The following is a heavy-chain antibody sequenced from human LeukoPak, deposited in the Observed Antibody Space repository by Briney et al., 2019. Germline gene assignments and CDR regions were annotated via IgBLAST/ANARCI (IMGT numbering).Heavy chain of an antibody. CDR2: IYHSGST. V-gene: IGHV4-30-2*01. CDR1: GGSISSGGYY. J-gene: IGHJ5*02. D-gene: IGHD3-22*01. Sequence: SQTLSLTCTVSGGSISSGGYYWSWIRQPPGKGLEWIGYIYHSGSTYYNPSLKSRVTISVDTSKNQSSLKLSSVTAADTAVYYCARGVVGPWIWFDPWGQGTLVTVSS. CDR3: ARGVVGPWIWFDP.